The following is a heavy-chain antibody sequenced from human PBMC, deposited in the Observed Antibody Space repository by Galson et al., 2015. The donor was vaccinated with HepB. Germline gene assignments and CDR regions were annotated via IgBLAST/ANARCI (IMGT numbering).Heavy chain of an antibody. Sequence: SVKVSCKASGGTFSSYTISWVRRAPGQGLEWMGRIIPILGIANYAQKFQGSVTITADKSTSTAYMELSSLRSEDTAVYYCARGGLATTRHPIRDYWGQGTLVTVSS. CDR1: GGTFSSYT. CDR2: IIPILGIA. D-gene: IGHD5-24*01. V-gene: IGHV1-69*02. CDR3: ARGGLATTRHPIRDY. J-gene: IGHJ4*02.